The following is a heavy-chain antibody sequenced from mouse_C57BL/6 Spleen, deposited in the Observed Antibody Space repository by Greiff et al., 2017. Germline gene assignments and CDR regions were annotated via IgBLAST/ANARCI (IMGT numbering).Heavy chain of an antibody. CDR2: IYPGDGDT. J-gene: IGHJ4*01. CDR3: ARRYEYVDYAMDY. CDR1: GYAFSSSW. Sequence: QVQLQQSGPELVKPGASVKISCKASGYAFSSSWMNWVKQRPGKGLEWIGRIYPGDGDTKYNGKFKGKATLTADKSSSTAYMQLSSLTSEDSAVYFCARRYEYVDYAMDYWGQGTSVTVSS. V-gene: IGHV1-82*01. D-gene: IGHD2-4*01.